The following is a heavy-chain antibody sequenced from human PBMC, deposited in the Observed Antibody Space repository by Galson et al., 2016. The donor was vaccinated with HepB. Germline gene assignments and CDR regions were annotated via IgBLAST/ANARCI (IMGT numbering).Heavy chain of an antibody. J-gene: IGHJ5*02. CDR2: INPNSGGT. CDR3: ARDKYTRMYTWFDP. Sequence: SVKVSCKASGYTFTAYYIHWVRQAPGQGLEWLGRINPNSGGTNYAQKFQGRVTMTRDTSISTTYMELISLISDDTAVYYCARDKYTRMYTWFDPWGQGTLVTVSS. CDR1: GYTFTAYY. D-gene: IGHD2-15*01. V-gene: IGHV1-2*06.